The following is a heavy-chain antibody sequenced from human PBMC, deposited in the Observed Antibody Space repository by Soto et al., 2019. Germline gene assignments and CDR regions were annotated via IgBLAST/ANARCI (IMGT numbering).Heavy chain of an antibody. J-gene: IGHJ3*02. D-gene: IGHD3-10*01. Sequence: GGSLRLSCAASGFTFSSYWMSWVRQAPGKGLEWVANIRQDGSEKYYVDSVKGRFTISRDNAKNTLYLQMNSLRAEDTAVYYCARGGQTMVRGVPMVAFDIWGQGTMVTVSS. CDR3: ARGGQTMVRGVPMVAFDI. CDR1: GFTFSSYW. CDR2: IRQDGSEK. V-gene: IGHV3-7*02.